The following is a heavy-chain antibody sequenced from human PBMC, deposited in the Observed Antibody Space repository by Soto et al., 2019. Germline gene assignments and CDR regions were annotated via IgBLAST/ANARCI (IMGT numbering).Heavy chain of an antibody. CDR2: ISGSGGST. Sequence: EVQLLESGGGLVQPGGSLRLSCAASGFTFSSYAMSWVRQAPGKGLEWVSAISGSGGSTYYADSVKGRFTISRDNSKNTLYLPMTSLRAEDTAVYYCAQGSVSGTGRYFDYWGQGTLVTVSS. D-gene: IGHD1-1*01. V-gene: IGHV3-23*01. CDR1: GFTFSSYA. J-gene: IGHJ4*02. CDR3: AQGSVSGTGRYFDY.